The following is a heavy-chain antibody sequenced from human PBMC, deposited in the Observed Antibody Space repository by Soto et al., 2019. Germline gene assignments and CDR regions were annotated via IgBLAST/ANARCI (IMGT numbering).Heavy chain of an antibody. Sequence: HPGGSLRLSCAASGFTFSSYAMSWVRQAPGKGLEWVSAISGSGGSTYYADSVKGRFTISRDNSKNMLYLQMNSLRAEDTAVYYCARYSSSSYVPYYGMDVWGQGTTVTVSS. CDR3: ARYSSSSYVPYYGMDV. CDR1: GFTFSSYA. CDR2: ISGSGGST. D-gene: IGHD6-6*01. J-gene: IGHJ6*02. V-gene: IGHV3-23*01.